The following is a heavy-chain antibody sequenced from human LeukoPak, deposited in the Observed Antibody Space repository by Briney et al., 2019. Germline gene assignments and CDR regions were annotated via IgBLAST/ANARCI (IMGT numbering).Heavy chain of an antibody. CDR3: ARESFWRGQYYFDY. CDR2: ISYDGSNK. CDR1: GFTFSSYA. V-gene: IGHV3-30-3*01. D-gene: IGHD3-3*01. Sequence: GGSLRLSCAASGFTFSSYAMHWVRQAPGKGLEWVAVISYDGSNKYYADSVKGRFTISRDNSKNTLYLQMNSLRAENTAVYYCARESFWRGQYYFDYGGQGTLVTVSS. J-gene: IGHJ4*02.